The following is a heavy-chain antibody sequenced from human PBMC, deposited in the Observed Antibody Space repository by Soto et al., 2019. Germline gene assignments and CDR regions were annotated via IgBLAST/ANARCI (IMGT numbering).Heavy chain of an antibody. CDR1: GGSISSGDYY. V-gene: IGHV4-30-4*01. J-gene: IGHJ4*02. D-gene: IGHD3-22*01. Sequence: PSETLSLTCTVSGGSISSGDYYWSWSRQPPGKGLEWIGYIYYSGSTYYNPSLKSRVTISVDTSKNQFSLKLSSVTAADTAVYYCARAYYDSSGYYYSTYYFDYWGQGTLVTVSS. CDR3: ARAYYDSSGYYYSTYYFDY. CDR2: IYYSGST.